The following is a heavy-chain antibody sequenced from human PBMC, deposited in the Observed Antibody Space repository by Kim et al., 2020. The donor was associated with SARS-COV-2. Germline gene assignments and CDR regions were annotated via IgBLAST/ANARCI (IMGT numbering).Heavy chain of an antibody. V-gene: IGHV4-61*02. J-gene: IGHJ5*02. CDR2: IYTSGST. CDR1: GGSISSGSYY. CDR3: ARAAPGYCSSTSCYGRVNNWFDP. D-gene: IGHD2-2*01. Sequence: SETLSLTCTVSGGSISSGSYYWSWIRQPAGKGLEWIGRIYTSGSTNYNPSLKSRVTISVDTSKNQFSLKLSSVTAADTAVYYCARAAPGYCSSTSCYGRVNNWFDPWGQGTLVTVSS.